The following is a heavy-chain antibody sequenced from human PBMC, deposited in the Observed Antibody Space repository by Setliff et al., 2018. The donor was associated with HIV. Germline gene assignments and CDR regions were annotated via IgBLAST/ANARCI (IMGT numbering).Heavy chain of an antibody. Sequence: PSENLSLTCPVSGGPISSYYWSWIRLPPGEGLEWIGYIYTRWITNYNPSLRSRVTISADTPKNQFSLKLTSVTAADTAVYSCAMLDTSDYFRNNWFDSWGQGTLVTVSS. D-gene: IGHD3-22*01. CDR3: AMLDTSDYFRNNWFDS. V-gene: IGHV4-4*08. J-gene: IGHJ5*01. CDR2: IYTRWIT. CDR1: GGPISSYY.